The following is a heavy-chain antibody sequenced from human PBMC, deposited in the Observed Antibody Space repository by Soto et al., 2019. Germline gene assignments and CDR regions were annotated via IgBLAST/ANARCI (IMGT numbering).Heavy chain of an antibody. V-gene: IGHV3-23*01. J-gene: IGHJ3*01. Sequence: GGSLRLSCAASGFIFTNYAMNWVRQAPGKGLEWVSVIGGRGNSAYYADSVQGRFTISRDNSKNTLSLQMSSLTADDTAIYYCVREGRGSFDFWGRGTMVTVAS. CDR3: VREGRGSFDF. D-gene: IGHD5-12*01. CDR2: IGGRGNSA. CDR1: GFIFTNYA.